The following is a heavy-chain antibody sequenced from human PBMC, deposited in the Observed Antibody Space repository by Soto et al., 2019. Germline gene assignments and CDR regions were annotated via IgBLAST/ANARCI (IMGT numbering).Heavy chain of an antibody. CDR2: MKPNSGNT. Sequence: QVQLVQSGAEVKKPGASVKVSCKASGYTFTSYDINWVRQATGQGLEGMGWMKPNSGNTGYVQKFQGRVTMTRKTSISTAYMELSSLRSEDTAVYYCAREINWRGLDYWGQGTLVTVSS. CDR1: GYTFTSYD. V-gene: IGHV1-8*01. CDR3: AREINWRGLDY. J-gene: IGHJ4*02. D-gene: IGHD1-20*01.